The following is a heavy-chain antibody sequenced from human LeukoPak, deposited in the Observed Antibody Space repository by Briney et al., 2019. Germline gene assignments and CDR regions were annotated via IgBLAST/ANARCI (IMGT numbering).Heavy chain of an antibody. J-gene: IGHJ4*02. Sequence: SETLSLTCAVSGGSISSSNWWSWVRQPPGKGLEWIGEIYHSGSTNYNPSLKSRVTISVDKSKNQFSLKLSSVTAADTAVYFCATLVSTRYYFDYWGQGTLVTVSS. CDR3: ATLVSTRYYFDY. CDR2: IYHSGST. D-gene: IGHD5/OR15-5a*01. CDR1: GGSISSSNW. V-gene: IGHV4-4*02.